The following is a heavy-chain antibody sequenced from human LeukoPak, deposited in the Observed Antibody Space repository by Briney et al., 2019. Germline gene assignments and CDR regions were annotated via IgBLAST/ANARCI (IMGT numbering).Heavy chain of an antibody. CDR2: ISYDGSNK. V-gene: IGHV3-30*04. J-gene: IGHJ4*02. CDR1: GFTFSSYA. Sequence: GRSLRLSCAASGFTFSSYAMHWVRQAPGKGLEWVAVISYDGSNKYYADSVKGRFTISRDNSKNTLYLQMSSLRAEDTAVYYCAREGVLGAAYYDILTGYFSYPEPFDYWGQGTLVTVSS. D-gene: IGHD3-9*01. CDR3: AREGVLGAAYYDILTGYFSYPEPFDY.